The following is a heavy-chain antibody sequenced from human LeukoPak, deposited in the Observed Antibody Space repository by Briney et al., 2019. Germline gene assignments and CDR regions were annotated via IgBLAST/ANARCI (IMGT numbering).Heavy chain of an antibody. J-gene: IGHJ6*02. CDR1: GYTFTSYY. Sequence: ASVTVSCKASGYTFTSYYMHWVRQAPGQGLEWMGIINPSGGSTSYAQKFQGRVTMTRDTSTSTVYMELSSLRSEDTAVYYCARDQPRPYYYYYGMDVWGQGTTVTVSS. D-gene: IGHD1-14*01. CDR2: INPSGGST. CDR3: ARDQPRPYYYYYGMDV. V-gene: IGHV1-46*01.